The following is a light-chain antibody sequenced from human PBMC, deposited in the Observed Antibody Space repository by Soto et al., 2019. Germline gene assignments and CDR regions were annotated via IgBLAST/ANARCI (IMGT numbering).Light chain of an antibody. CDR1: QSVSSN. CDR2: GAP. Sequence: EIVMTQSPATRSVSPGERATLSCRASQSVSSNLAWYQQKPGQAPRLLIYGAPTMATGIPARFSGSGSGTEFTLTISSLQSEDVAVYYCQQYNNWPPWTLGQGPKVEIK. CDR3: QQYNNWPPWT. V-gene: IGKV3-15*01. J-gene: IGKJ1*01.